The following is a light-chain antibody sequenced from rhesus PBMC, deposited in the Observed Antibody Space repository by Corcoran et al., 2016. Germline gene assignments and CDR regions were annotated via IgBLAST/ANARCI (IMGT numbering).Light chain of an antibody. J-gene: IGKJ4*01. V-gene: IGKV1-74*01. CDR3: QRSYGTPLP. CDR1: ENVNNY. Sequence: DSQMTQSPSSLSASVGDRVTITCRASENVNNYLHWYQQKPGKAPKLLIYAASPLQSGGPSRFSGSGSGTDDTFTISSLQPEVVATYYCQRSYGTPLPFGGGTKVEIK. CDR2: AAS.